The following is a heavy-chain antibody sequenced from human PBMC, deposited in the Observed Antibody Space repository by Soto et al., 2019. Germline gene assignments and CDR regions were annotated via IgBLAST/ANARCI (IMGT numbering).Heavy chain of an antibody. J-gene: IGHJ6*02. Sequence: GSLRLSCAASGFTFSSYGMHWVRQAPGKGLEWVAVISYDGSNKYYADSVKGRFTISRDNSKNTLYLQMNSLRAEDTAVYYCAKDHREFSNWGSFRAYYGMDVWGQGTTVTVSS. CDR3: AKDHREFSNWGSFRAYYGMDV. D-gene: IGHD7-27*01. CDR2: ISYDGSNK. V-gene: IGHV3-30*18. CDR1: GFTFSSYG.